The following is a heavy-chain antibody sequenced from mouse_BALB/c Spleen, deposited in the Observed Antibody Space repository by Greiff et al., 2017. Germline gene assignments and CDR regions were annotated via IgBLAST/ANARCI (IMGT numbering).Heavy chain of an antibody. CDR2: ISSGSSTI. Sequence: EVQRVESGGGLVQPGGSRKLSCAASGFTFSSFGMHWVRQAPEKGLEWVAYISSGSSTIYYADTVKGRFTISRDNPKNTLFLQMTSLRSEDTAMYYCARWGYYGEYYYAMDYWGQGTSVTVSS. CDR1: GFTFSSFG. D-gene: IGHD1-2*01. J-gene: IGHJ4*01. V-gene: IGHV5-17*02. CDR3: ARWGYYGEYYYAMDY.